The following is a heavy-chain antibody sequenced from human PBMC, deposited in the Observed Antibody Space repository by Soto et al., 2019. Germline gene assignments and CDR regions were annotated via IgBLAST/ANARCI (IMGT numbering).Heavy chain of an antibody. J-gene: IGHJ5*02. CDR1: GGSFSGYY. V-gene: IGHV4-34*01. D-gene: IGHD4-17*01. Sequence: SETLSLTCAVYGGSFSGYYWSWIRQPPGKGLEWIGEINHSGSTNYNPSLKSRVTISVDTSKNQFSLKLSSVTAADTAVYYCARGRRTTVTTWGGGPYNWFDPWGQGTLVTVSS. CDR3: ARGRRTTVTTWGGGPYNWFDP. CDR2: INHSGST.